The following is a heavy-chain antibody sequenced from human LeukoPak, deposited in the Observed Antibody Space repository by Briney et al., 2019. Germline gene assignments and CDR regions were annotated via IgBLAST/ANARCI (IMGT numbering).Heavy chain of an antibody. CDR1: GGSISSSSYY. CDR3: ARHEGRKILLWFGGFDP. Sequence: PSETLSLTCTVSGGSISSSSYYWGWIRQPPGKGLEWIGSIYYSGSTYYNPSLKSRVTISVDTSKNQFSLKLSSVTAADTAVYYCARHEGRKILLWFGGFDPWGQGTLVTVSS. J-gene: IGHJ5*02. D-gene: IGHD3-10*01. V-gene: IGHV4-39*01. CDR2: IYYSGST.